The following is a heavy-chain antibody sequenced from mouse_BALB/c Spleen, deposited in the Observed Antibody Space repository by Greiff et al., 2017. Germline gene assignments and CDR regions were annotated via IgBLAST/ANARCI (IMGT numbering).Heavy chain of an antibody. V-gene: IGHV1-84*02. CDR1: GYTFTDYY. CDR2: IYPGSGNT. CDR3: AKDGNVGHYYFDY. J-gene: IGHJ2*01. D-gene: IGHD2-1*01. Sequence: QVQLKESGPELVKPGASVKISCKASGYTFTDYYINWVKQKPGQGLEWIGWIYPGSGNTKYNEKFKGKATLTVDTSSSTAYMQLSSLTSEDTAVHFCAKDGNVGHYYFDYWGQGTTLTVSS.